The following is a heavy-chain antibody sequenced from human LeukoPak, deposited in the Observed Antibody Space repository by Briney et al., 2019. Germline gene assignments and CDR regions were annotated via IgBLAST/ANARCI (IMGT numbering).Heavy chain of an antibody. D-gene: IGHD3-16*02. V-gene: IGHV3-21*03. CDR2: ISSSSSYI. CDR1: GFTFSSYS. CDR3: TTDYYDYVWGSYRPDY. J-gene: IGHJ4*02. Sequence: KSGGSLRLSCAASGFTFSSYSMNWVRQAPGKGLEWVSSISSSSSYIYYADSVKGRFTISRDNAKNSLYLQMNSLRAEDTAVYYCTTDYYDYVWGSYRPDYWGQGTLVTVSS.